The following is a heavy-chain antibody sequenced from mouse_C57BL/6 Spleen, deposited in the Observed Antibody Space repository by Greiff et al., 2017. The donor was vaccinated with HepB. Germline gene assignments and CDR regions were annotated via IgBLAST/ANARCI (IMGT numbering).Heavy chain of an antibody. CDR1: GYTFTSYW. D-gene: IGHD2-2*01. CDR2: IYPGSGST. CDR3: ARWLDHGGYYFDY. V-gene: IGHV1-55*01. Sequence: VQLQQPGAELVKPGASVKMSCKASGYTFTSYWITWVKQRPGQGLEWIGDIYPGSGSTNYNETFKSKATLTVDTSSSTAYMQLSSLTSEDSAVYYCARWLDHGGYYFDYWGQGTTLTVSS. J-gene: IGHJ2*01.